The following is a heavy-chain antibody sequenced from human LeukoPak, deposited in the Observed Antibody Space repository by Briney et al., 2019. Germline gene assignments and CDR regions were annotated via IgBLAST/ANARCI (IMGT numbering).Heavy chain of an antibody. Sequence: GGSLRLSCAASGFTFTNARMSWVRQAPGKGLEWVGRIKRQSDGGTTDYAAPVRGRFTISRDDSKNTLYLQMDSLKTEDTAVYYCTTDYPRDFTGYWGQGTLVTVSS. V-gene: IGHV3-15*01. CDR3: TTDYPRDFTGY. J-gene: IGHJ4*02. CDR1: GFTFTNAR. D-gene: IGHD3-9*01. CDR2: IKRQSDGGTT.